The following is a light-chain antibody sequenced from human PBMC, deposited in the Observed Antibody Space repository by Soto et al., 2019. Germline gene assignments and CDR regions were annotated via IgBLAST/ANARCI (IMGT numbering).Light chain of an antibody. CDR3: SSYSGAYTLVV. CDR1: SSDVVAYNY. V-gene: IGLV2-8*01. CDR2: EVT. Sequence: QSVLTQPPSASGSPGQSVTISCTGTSSDVVAYNYVSWYQQHPGKAPRLVIYEVTKRPSGVPERFSGSKSGNTASLTVSALQADDEADYYCSSYSGAYTLVVFGGGTKLTVL. J-gene: IGLJ2*01.